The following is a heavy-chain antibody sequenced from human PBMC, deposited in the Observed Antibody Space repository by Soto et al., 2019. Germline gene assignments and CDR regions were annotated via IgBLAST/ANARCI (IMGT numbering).Heavy chain of an antibody. CDR2: IYYSGST. J-gene: IGHJ5*02. CDR1: GCPRLRGVFF. CDR3: ARGFHSSSWYGSCWFDP. V-gene: IGHV4-31*03. Sequence: SETLSLPRTFSGCPRLRGVFFWGGLPTHPGKGLEWIGYIYYSGSTYYNPSLKSRVTISVDTSKNQFSLKLSSVTAADTAVYYCARGFHSSSWYGSCWFDPWGQGTLVTVSS. D-gene: IGHD6-13*01.